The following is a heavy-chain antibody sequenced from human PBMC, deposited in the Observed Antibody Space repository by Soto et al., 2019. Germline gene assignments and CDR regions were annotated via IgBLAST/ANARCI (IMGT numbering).Heavy chain of an antibody. Sequence: QVQLQQWGAGLLKPSETLSLTCAVYGGSFSGYYWSWIRQPPGKGLEWIGEINHSGSTNYNPSRKRRVNIAVDTSKNQFSHKLSSITAADTAVYYYARRNYYYCGIDVWGQGTTVTVSS. CDR3: ARRNYYYCGIDV. V-gene: IGHV4-34*01. J-gene: IGHJ6*02. CDR1: GGSFSGYY. CDR2: INHSGST.